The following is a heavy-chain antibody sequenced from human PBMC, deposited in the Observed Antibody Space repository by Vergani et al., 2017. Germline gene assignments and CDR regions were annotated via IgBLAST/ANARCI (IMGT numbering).Heavy chain of an antibody. CDR3: ARTAGIAAAVWFDP. CDR1: GGSFSGYY. D-gene: IGHD6-13*01. Sequence: QVQLQQWGAGLLKPSETLSLTCAVYGGSFSGYYWSWIRQPPGKGLEWFGEINHSGSTNYNPSLKSRVTISVDTSKNQFSLKLSSVTAADTAVYYCARTAGIAAAVWFDPWGQGTLVTVSS. V-gene: IGHV4-34*01. CDR2: INHSGST. J-gene: IGHJ5*02.